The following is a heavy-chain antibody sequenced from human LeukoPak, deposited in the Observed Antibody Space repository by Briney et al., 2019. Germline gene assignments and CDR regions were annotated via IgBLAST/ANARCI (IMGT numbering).Heavy chain of an antibody. CDR1: GGSISSYY. CDR3: TTLALHDYGGPNTDY. Sequence: SETLSLTCTVSGGSISSYYWSWIRQPPGKGLEWIGYIYYSGSTNYNPSLKSRVTISVDTSKNQFSLKLSSVTAADTAVYYCTTLALHDYGGPNTDYWGQGTLVTVSS. J-gene: IGHJ4*02. D-gene: IGHD4-23*01. CDR2: IYYSGST. V-gene: IGHV4-59*01.